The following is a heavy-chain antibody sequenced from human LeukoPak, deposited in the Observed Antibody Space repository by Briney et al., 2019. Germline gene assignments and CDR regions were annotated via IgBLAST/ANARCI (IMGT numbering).Heavy chain of an antibody. CDR2: INSNSGAT. V-gene: IGHV1-2*02. Sequence: ASVKVSCKASGYTFTDYYIHWVRQAPGQGVEWMGWINSNSGATNYAQKFQGRVTMTRDTSISTAYMELSSLRSDDTAVYYCARVPGGAAYDLDHWGQGTLVTVSS. D-gene: IGHD2-21*01. CDR1: GYTFTDYY. J-gene: IGHJ4*02. CDR3: ARVPGGAAYDLDH.